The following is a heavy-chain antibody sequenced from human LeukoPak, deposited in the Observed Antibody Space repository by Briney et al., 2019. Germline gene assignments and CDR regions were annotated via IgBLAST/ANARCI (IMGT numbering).Heavy chain of an antibody. CDR3: ARDRDYYYGSGSCGY. Sequence: GASVKVSCKASGYTFSSYGISWVRQASGQGLEWVGWISAYNGNANYAQKLQGRVTMTTDTSTSTVYMELRSLRSDDTAVYYCARDRDYYYGSGSCGYWGQGTLVTVSS. CDR1: GYTFSSYG. D-gene: IGHD3-10*01. CDR2: ISAYNGNA. J-gene: IGHJ4*02. V-gene: IGHV1-18*01.